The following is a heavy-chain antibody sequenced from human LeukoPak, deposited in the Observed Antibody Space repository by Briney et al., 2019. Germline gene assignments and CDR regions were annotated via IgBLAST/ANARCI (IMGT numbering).Heavy chain of an antibody. Sequence: GGSLRLSCAASGFTFSSYAMGWVRQAPGKGLEWVSAISGSGGSTYYADSVKGRFTISRDNSKNTLYLQMNSLRAEDTAVYYCAKDGHLTMIVVVITFLWLDYWGQGTLVTVSS. CDR2: ISGSGGST. J-gene: IGHJ4*02. V-gene: IGHV3-23*01. D-gene: IGHD3-22*01. CDR1: GFTFSSYA. CDR3: AKDGHLTMIVVVITFLWLDY.